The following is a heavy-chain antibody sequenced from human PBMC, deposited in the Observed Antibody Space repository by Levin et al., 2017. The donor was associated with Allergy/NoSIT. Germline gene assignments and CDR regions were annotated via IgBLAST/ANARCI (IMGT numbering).Heavy chain of an antibody. CDR1: GFTFSGSA. J-gene: IGHJ4*02. CDR2: IRSKADSYAT. D-gene: IGHD2-15*01. CDR3: TATSRYGSGGSCYY. Sequence: PGGSLRLSCAASGFTFSGSAMHWVRQASGKGLEWVGRIRSKADSYATTYAASVKGRFTISRDDSKNTAYLQMNSLKTEDTAVYYCTATSRYGSGGSCYYWGQGTLVTVSS. V-gene: IGHV3-73*01.